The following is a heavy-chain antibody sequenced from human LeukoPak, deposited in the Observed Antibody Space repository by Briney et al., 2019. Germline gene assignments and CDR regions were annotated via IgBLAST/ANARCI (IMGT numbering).Heavy chain of an antibody. Sequence: SETLSLTCTVSGGSISSYYWSWIRQPAGKGLEGIGRIYTSGSTNYNPSLKSRVTMSVDTSKNQFSLKLTSVTAADTAVYYCARSSVYRSSWLIDYWGQGTLVTVSS. CDR1: GGSISSYY. V-gene: IGHV4-4*07. CDR2: IYTSGST. D-gene: IGHD6-13*01. J-gene: IGHJ4*02. CDR3: ARSSVYRSSWLIDY.